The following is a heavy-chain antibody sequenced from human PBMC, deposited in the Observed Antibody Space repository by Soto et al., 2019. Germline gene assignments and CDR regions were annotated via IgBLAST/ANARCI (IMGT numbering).Heavy chain of an antibody. CDR1: GFTFSTYW. CDR3: AIEWGAPGRGSAFGYYYHFGMDV. CDR2: IKEDGSEE. D-gene: IGHD3-3*01. J-gene: IGHJ6*02. Sequence: EVQLVESGGGLVQPGGSLRLSCAASGFTFSTYWMNWVRQAPGKGLEWVANIKEDGSEEYYVDSVKGRFTISRDNAKNSLYLDMNSLRGEDTAVYYCAIEWGAPGRGSAFGYYYHFGMDVWGQGTTVTVPS. V-gene: IGHV3-7*05.